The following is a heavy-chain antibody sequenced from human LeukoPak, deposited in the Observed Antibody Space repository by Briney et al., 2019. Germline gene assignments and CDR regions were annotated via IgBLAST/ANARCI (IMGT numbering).Heavy chain of an antibody. J-gene: IGHJ4*02. D-gene: IGHD3-3*01. CDR1: GFTFSSFA. CDR3: ARGNIGVRFLEWLSDY. CDR2: ISSSGSGT. V-gene: IGHV3-23*01. Sequence: PGGSLRLSCAASGFTFSSFAMSWVRQAPGKGLEWVSTISSSGSGTYYADSVKGRFTISRDNSKNTLYLQMNSLRAEDTAVYYCARGNIGVRFLEWLSDYWGQGTLVTVSS.